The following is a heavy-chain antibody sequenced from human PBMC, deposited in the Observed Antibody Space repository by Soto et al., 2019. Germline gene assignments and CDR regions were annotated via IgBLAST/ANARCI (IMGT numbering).Heavy chain of an antibody. V-gene: IGHV5-51*01. Sequence: PGESLKISCKGSGYSFTSYWIGWVRQMPGKGLEWMGIIYPGDSDTRYSPSFQGQVTISADKSINTAYLQWSSLKASAPAMYYCSKRGVDGGYTYYLDYWDQGTLVTVST. D-gene: IGHD3-22*01. J-gene: IGHJ4*01. CDR3: SKRGVDGGYTYYLDY. CDR1: GYSFTSYW. CDR2: IYPGDSDT.